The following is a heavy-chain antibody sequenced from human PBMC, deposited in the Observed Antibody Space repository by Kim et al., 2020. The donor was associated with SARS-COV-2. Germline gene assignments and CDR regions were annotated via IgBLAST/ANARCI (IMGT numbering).Heavy chain of an antibody. J-gene: IGHJ5*02. D-gene: IGHD4-17*01. CDR1: GYTLTELS. CDR3: ATAPALTTVGSYWFDP. Sequence: ASVKVSCKVSGYTLTELSMHWVRQAPGKGLEWMGGFDPEDGETIYAQKFQGRVTMTEETSTDTAYMELSSLRSEDTAVYYCATAPALTTVGSYWFDPWGQGTLVTVSS. CDR2: FDPEDGET. V-gene: IGHV1-24*01.